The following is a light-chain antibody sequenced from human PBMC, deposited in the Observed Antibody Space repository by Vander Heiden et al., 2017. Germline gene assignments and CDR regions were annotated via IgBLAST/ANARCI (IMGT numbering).Light chain of an antibody. Sequence: DIKMTQSPSFLSASVGDRVTITCRASQSISSYLYWYQQKPGKDPKILIYAASSMQSGVPSRFSGSGSGTDFTITISSLQQEDFATYYCQQSYSTPMYTFGQGTKLEIK. V-gene: IGKV1-39*01. J-gene: IGKJ2*01. CDR1: QSISSY. CDR2: AAS. CDR3: QQSYSTPMYT.